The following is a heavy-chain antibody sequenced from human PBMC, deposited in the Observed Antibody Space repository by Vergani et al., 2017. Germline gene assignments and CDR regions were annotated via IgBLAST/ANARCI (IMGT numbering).Heavy chain of an antibody. V-gene: IGHV4-39*01. Sequence: QLQLHKSGPGLVKPSETLSLTCTLSGGSISSSSQFWGWLRQTPGKGLEWIGSIYYSGSTYYNPSLKSRVSISVDTSKNQFSLKLSSVTAADSAVYYCARHDSGHYDSSYYGLDVWGQGTTVTVSS. J-gene: IGHJ6*02. CDR2: IYYSGST. D-gene: IGHD3-16*01. CDR1: GGSISSSSQF. CDR3: ARHDSGHYDSSYYGLDV.